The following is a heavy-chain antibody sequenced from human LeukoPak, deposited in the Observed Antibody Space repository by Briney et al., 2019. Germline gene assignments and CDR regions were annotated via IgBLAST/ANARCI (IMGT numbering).Heavy chain of an antibody. CDR1: GFTFSSYE. J-gene: IGHJ5*02. V-gene: IGHV3-48*03. D-gene: IGHD3-9*01. CDR2: ISSSGSTI. CDR3: ARDRLTGYSNWFDP. Sequence: GGSLRLSCAASGFTFSSYEMNWVRQAPGRGLEWVSYISSSGSTIYYADSVKGRFTISRDNAKNSLYLQMNSLRAEDTAVYYCARDRLTGYSNWFDPWGQGTLVTVSS.